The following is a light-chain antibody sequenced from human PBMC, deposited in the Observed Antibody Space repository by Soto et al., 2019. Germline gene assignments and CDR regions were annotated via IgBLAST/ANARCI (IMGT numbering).Light chain of an antibody. V-gene: IGKV3-15*01. J-gene: IGKJ4*01. CDR2: GAS. CDR3: QQYYTWPPT. CDR1: QSVSNN. Sequence: EIVMTQSPATLSASPGERATLSCRASQSVSNNLAWYQQKPGQAPRLLIDGASTRATGIPARFSGSGSGTEFTLTISGLQSEDFAVYCCQQYYTWPPTFGGGTKVDIK.